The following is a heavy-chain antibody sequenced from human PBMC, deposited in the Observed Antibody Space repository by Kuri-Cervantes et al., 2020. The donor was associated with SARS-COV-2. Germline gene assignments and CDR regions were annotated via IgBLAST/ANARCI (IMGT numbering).Heavy chain of an antibody. CDR3: ARGMVRGIIQNEYYAMDV. CDR2: INPNSGGT. J-gene: IGHJ6*02. D-gene: IGHD3-10*01. Sequence: ASVKVSCKASGYTFSTFIVYYMYWVRQAPGQGLEWMGWINPNSGGTNYAQKFQGWVTMTRDTSISTAYMELSRLRSDDTAVYYCARGMVRGIIQNEYYAMDVWGQGTTVTVSS. V-gene: IGHV1-2*04. CDR1: GYTFSTFIVYY.